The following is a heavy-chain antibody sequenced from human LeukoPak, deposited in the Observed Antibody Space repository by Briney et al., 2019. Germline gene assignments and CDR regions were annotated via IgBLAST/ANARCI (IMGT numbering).Heavy chain of an antibody. CDR1: GFTFSDYY. D-gene: IGHD3-22*01. CDR2: ISSSGSTI. J-gene: IGHJ4*02. CDR3: ARDDSSGYYATDY. Sequence: GGSLRLSCAASGFTFSDYYMSWIRQAPGKGLEWVSYISSSGSTIYYADSVKGRFTISRDNAKNSLYLQMNSLRAEDTAVYYCARDDSSGYYATDYWGQGTLVTVSS. V-gene: IGHV3-11*04.